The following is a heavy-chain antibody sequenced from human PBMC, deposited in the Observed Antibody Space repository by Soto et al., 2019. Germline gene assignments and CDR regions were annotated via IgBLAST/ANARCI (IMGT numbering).Heavy chain of an antibody. D-gene: IGHD2-15*01. Sequence: QVQLVQSGAEVKKPGASVKVSCKASGYTFTSYDINWVRQATGQGLEWMGWMNPNSGNTGYAQKFQGRVTMTKNTSISTAYMERSSLRSEDTAVYYCARIVVVAASGAFDIWGQGTMVTVSS. V-gene: IGHV1-8*01. CDR1: GYTFTSYD. J-gene: IGHJ3*02. CDR2: MNPNSGNT. CDR3: ARIVVVAASGAFDI.